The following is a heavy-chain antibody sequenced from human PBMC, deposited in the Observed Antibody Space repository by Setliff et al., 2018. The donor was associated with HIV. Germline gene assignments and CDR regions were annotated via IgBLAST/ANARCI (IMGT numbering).Heavy chain of an antibody. V-gene: IGHV4-34*01. D-gene: IGHD6-19*01. Sequence: PSETLSLTCAVYSGSFSGYYWSWIRRPPGKGLEWIGEINHSGSTNYNPSLKSRVTISIDTSKNQFSVKLNFVTAADTAVYYCAREQWLVTRGYFDSWGQGIMVTVSS. CDR3: AREQWLVTRGYFDS. CDR2: INHSGST. J-gene: IGHJ4*02. CDR1: SGSFSGYY.